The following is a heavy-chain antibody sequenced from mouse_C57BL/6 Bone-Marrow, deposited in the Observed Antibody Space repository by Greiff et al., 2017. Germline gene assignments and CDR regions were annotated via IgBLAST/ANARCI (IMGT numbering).Heavy chain of an antibody. Sequence: QVQLQQSGAELVKPGASVKISCKASGHAFSSYWMNWVKQRPGKGLEWIGQIYPGDGDTNYNGKFKGKATLTADKSSSTAYMQLSSLTSEDSAVYFCARLRSDYAMDYWGQGTSVTVSS. CDR3: ARLRSDYAMDY. CDR2: IYPGDGDT. CDR1: GHAFSSYW. V-gene: IGHV1-80*01. J-gene: IGHJ4*01.